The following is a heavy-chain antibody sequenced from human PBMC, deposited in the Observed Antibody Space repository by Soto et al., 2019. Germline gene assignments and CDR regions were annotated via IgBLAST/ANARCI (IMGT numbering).Heavy chain of an antibody. CDR2: ISSRTNYM. D-gene: IGHD4-17*01. CDR3: ARMGSVTTFSWSDYYYGMDV. CDR1: GFTFSSYS. Sequence: EVQLVESGGGLVKPGGSLRLSCAASGFTFSSYSMNWVRQAPGKGLEWVSSISSRTNYMYYADSVKGRFTISRDDAKNSLYRQMNSLRAEDTAVYYCARMGSVTTFSWSDYYYGMDVWGQGTTVTVSS. V-gene: IGHV3-21*01. J-gene: IGHJ6*02.